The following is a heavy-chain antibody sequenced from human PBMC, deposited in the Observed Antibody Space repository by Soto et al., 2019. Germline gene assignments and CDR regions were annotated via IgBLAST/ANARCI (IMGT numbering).Heavy chain of an antibody. CDR1: GYTFTSYG. CDR2: ISAYNGNT. J-gene: IGHJ4*02. CDR3: AGIPSYSSRAADY. V-gene: IGHV1-18*01. Sequence: QVQLVQSGAEVKKPGASVKVSCKASGYTFTSYGISWVRQAPGQGLEWMGWISAYNGNTNHAQKLQGRVTMTTDTSTSTAYIELRSLRSADTAVYYCAGIPSYSSRAADYWGQGTLVTVSS. D-gene: IGHD6-13*01.